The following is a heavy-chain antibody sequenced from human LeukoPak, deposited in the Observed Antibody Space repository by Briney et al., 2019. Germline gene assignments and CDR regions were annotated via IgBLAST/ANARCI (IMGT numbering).Heavy chain of an antibody. CDR1: GYTFTGYY. D-gene: IGHD6-6*01. Sequence: ASVKVCCKASGYTFTGYYMHWVRQAPGQGLEWMGWINPNTGGTNYAQKFQGRVTMTRDTTINTAYMELTSLTSDDTAVYYCASYPRYSSSPPFDYWGQGTLVTVSS. V-gene: IGHV1-2*02. J-gene: IGHJ4*02. CDR2: INPNTGGT. CDR3: ASYPRYSSSPPFDY.